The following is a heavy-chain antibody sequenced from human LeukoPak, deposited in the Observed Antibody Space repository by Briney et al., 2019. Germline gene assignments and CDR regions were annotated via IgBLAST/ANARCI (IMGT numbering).Heavy chain of an antibody. D-gene: IGHD3-22*01. CDR1: GFTFSNYA. J-gene: IGHJ4*02. V-gene: IGHV3-48*01. CDR2: ISSSSSTI. CDR3: ARVYYYDSSVSDY. Sequence: GGSLRLSCAASGFTFSNYAMSWVRQAPGKGLEWVSYISSSSSTIYYADSVKGRFTISRDNAKNSLYLQMNSLRAEDTAVYYCARVYYYDSSVSDYWGQGTLVTVSS.